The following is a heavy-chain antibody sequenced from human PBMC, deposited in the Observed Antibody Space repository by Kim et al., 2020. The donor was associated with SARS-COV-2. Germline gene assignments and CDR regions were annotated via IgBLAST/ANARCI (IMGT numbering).Heavy chain of an antibody. J-gene: IGHJ4*02. CDR1: GGSISSSNW. V-gene: IGHV4-4*02. Sequence: SETLSLTCAVSGGSISSSNWWSWVRQPPGTGLEWIGEIYHSGSTNYNPSLKSRVTISVDKSKNQFSLKLSSVTAADTAVYYCATASRYPKYSGSYPMGGYFDYWGQGTLVTVSS. CDR2: IYHSGST. D-gene: IGHD1-26*01. CDR3: ATASRYPKYSGSYPMGGYFDY.